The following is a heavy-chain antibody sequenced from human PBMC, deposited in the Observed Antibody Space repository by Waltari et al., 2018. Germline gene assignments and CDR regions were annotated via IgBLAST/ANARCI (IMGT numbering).Heavy chain of an antibody. J-gene: IGHJ4*02. CDR3: ARRGYCGIDCYSNYFDF. CDR1: GGSLNIYY. V-gene: IGHV4-34*01. Sequence: QVLLQQWGAGLLTPSETLSLTCAVYGGSLNIYYWSWSRQPPGEGLEWIGEITHSGSTNYNPSLKSRVSISVDTPNNQFSLKLTSVTAADTAAYYCARRGYCGIDCYSNYFDFWGQGTLVTVSS. D-gene: IGHD2-21*01. CDR2: ITHSGST.